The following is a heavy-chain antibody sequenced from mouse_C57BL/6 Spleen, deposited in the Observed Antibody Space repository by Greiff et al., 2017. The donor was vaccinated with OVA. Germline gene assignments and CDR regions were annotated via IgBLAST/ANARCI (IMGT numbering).Heavy chain of an antibody. CDR1: GYTFTSYT. Sequence: QVQLQQSGAELARPGASVKMSCKASGYTFTSYTMHWVKQRPGQGLEWIGYINPSSGYTKYNQKFKDKATLTADKSSSTAYMQLSSLTSEDSAVYYCAREDYGTLIAYWGQGTLVTVSA. CDR2: INPSSGYT. V-gene: IGHV1-4*01. D-gene: IGHD1-1*01. CDR3: AREDYGTLIAY. J-gene: IGHJ3*01.